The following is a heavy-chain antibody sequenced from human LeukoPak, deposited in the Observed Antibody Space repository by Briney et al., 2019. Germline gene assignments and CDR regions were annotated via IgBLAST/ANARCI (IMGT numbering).Heavy chain of an antibody. CDR2: ISAYNGNT. Sequence: ASVKVSCKASGYTFTSYGISWVRQAPGQGLEWMGWISAYNGNTNYAQKLQGRVTMTTDTSTSTAYMELRSLRSDDTAVYYCARDRALYCSSTSCFKYYLDYWGQGTLVTVSS. CDR1: GYTFTSYG. J-gene: IGHJ4*02. V-gene: IGHV1-18*01. D-gene: IGHD2-2*01. CDR3: ARDRALYCSSTSCFKYYLDY.